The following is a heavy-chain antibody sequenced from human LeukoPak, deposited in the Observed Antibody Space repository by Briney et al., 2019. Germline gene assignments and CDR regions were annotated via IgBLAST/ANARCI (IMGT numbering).Heavy chain of an antibody. V-gene: IGHV1-2*02. CDR3: ARDTSGPDMVRGAGVDY. Sequence: VASVKVSCKTSGYTFTDYYIHWVRQAPGQGPEWMGWINPNSGGTNYAQNLQGRVTMTRDTSISTAYMELSSLRSEDTAVYYCARDTSGPDMVRGAGVDYWGQGTLVTVSS. CDR1: GYTFTDYY. J-gene: IGHJ4*02. D-gene: IGHD3-10*01. CDR2: INPNSGGT.